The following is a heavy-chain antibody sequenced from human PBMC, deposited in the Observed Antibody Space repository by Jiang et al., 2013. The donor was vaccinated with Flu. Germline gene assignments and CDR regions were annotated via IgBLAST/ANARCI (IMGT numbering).Heavy chain of an antibody. D-gene: IGHD2-2*01. CDR2: INHSGST. J-gene: IGHJ4*02. Sequence: LLKPSETLSLTCAVYGGSFSGYYWSWIRQPPGKGLEWIGEINHSGSTNYNPSLKSRVTISVDTSKNQFSLKLSSVTAADTAVYYCARGCLNVPAAIGGYYFDYWGQGTLVTVSS. CDR1: GGSFSGYY. CDR3: ARGCLNVPAAIGGYYFDY. V-gene: IGHV4-34*01.